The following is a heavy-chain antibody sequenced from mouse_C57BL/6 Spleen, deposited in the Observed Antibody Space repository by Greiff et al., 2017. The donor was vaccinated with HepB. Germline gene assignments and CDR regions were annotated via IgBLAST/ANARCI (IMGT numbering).Heavy chain of an antibody. CDR3: TRPLTSHFDY. CDR2: IRNKANNHAT. J-gene: IGHJ2*01. Sequence: EVKVEESGGGLVQPGGSMKLSCAASGFTFSDACMDWVRQSPEKGLEWVAEIRNKANNHATYYAESVKGRFTISRDDSKSSVYLQMNSLRAEDTGIYYCTRPLTSHFDYWGQGTTLTVSA. CDR1: GFTFSDAC. D-gene: IGHD5-1*01. V-gene: IGHV6-6*01.